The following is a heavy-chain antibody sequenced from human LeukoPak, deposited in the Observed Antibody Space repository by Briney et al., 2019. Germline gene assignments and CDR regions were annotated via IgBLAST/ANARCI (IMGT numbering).Heavy chain of an antibody. Sequence: ASVKVSCKASGYTFTGYYMHWVRQAPGQGLEWMGWINPNSGGTNYAQKFQGRVTMTRDTSISTAYMELKSLRSDDTAVYYCARRFKQDVLGTTMGWFDPWGQGTLITVSS. V-gene: IGHV1-2*02. CDR3: ARRFKQDVLGTTMGWFDP. D-gene: IGHD1-26*01. CDR1: GYTFTGYY. J-gene: IGHJ5*02. CDR2: INPNSGGT.